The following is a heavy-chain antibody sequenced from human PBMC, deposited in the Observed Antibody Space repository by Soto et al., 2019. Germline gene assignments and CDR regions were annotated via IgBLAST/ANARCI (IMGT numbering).Heavy chain of an antibody. J-gene: IGHJ4*02. V-gene: IGHV1-18*01. CDR3: VRGDGGYFDN. CDR2: ISAYNGHT. Sequence: QVQLVQSGVEVKKPGASVKVSCKAMGYIFTNYGLSWVRQAPGEGPEWLGWISAYNGHTKYAPKVQDRFTLTTDTSATTAYLGLRGRRSDDAAVYYCVRGDGGYFDNWGQGTLVLVSS. D-gene: IGHD3-16*01. CDR1: GYIFTNYG.